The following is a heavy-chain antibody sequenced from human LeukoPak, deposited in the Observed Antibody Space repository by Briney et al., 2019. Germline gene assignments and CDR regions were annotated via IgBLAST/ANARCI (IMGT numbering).Heavy chain of an antibody. V-gene: IGHV1-8*01. D-gene: IGHD3-10*01. J-gene: IGHJ3*02. Sequence: ASVKVSCKASGYTFTTSDINWVRQAPGQGLQWMGWMNPNSGNAVYAQKFQGRVTMTRSTSINTAYMELSSLGSEDTAVYYCARGGSRSFDIWGLGTMVTVSS. CDR2: MNPNSGNA. CDR3: ARGGSRSFDI. CDR1: GYTFTTSD.